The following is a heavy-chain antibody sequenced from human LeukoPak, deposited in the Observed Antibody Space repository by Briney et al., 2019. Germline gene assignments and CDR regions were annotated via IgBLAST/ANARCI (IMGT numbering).Heavy chain of an antibody. J-gene: IGHJ4*02. CDR2: INPNSGGT. CDR1: GYTFTGYY. V-gene: IGHV1-2*04. D-gene: IGHD3-22*01. CDR3: ARAIGNYYDSSGSPGFDY. Sequence: ASVKVSCKASGYTFTGYYMHWVRQAPGQGLEWMGWINPNSGGTNYAQKFQGWVTMTRDTSISTAYMELSRLRSDDTAVYYCARAIGNYYDSSGSPGFDYWGQGTLVTVSS.